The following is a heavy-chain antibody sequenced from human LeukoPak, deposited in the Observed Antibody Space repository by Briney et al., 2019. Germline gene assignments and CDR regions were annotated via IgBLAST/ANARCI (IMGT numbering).Heavy chain of an antibody. D-gene: IGHD6-19*01. CDR2: TSGSGGST. J-gene: IGHJ6*02. V-gene: IGHV3-23*01. CDR1: GFTFSSYA. CDR3: AKDLEAGPNYYYYGMDV. Sequence: GGSLRLSCARSGFTFSSYAMRSDRKAPGKELAWVSATSGSGGSTYYADSVKGRFAISRDNSKNPLYRQMNSLRAEDTAVYYCAKDLEAGPNYYYYGMDVWGQGTTVTVSS.